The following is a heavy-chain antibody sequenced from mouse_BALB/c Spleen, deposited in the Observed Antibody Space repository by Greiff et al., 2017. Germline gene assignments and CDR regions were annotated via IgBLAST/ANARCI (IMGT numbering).Heavy chain of an antibody. Sequence: EVNVVESGGGLVQPGGSLRLSCATSGFTFSDFYMEWVRQPPGKRLEWIAASRNKANDYTTEYSASVKGRFIVSRDTSQSILYLQMNALRAEDTAIYYCERGLRLHYAMDYWGQGTSVTVSS. J-gene: IGHJ4*01. CDR3: ERGLRLHYAMDY. CDR2: SRNKANDYTT. V-gene: IGHV7-1*02. D-gene: IGHD1-2*01. CDR1: GFTFSDFY.